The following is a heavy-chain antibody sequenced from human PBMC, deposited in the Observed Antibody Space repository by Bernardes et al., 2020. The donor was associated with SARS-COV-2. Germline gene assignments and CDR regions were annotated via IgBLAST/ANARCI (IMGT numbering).Heavy chain of an antibody. CDR1: GIPLRCFE. J-gene: IGHJ4*02. V-gene: IGHV3-48*03. CDR3: STDPRTSDWYPRSDY. Sequence: LRPSRAVSGIPLRCFEMNWLRAAPGMRQSWVSYITNGGSTIYYAYSVNGRFTISSDIAKNSQFLQMNSRRAEDTAVYYCSTDPRTSDWYPRSDYWGQGTLVTVSS. CDR2: ITNGGSTI. D-gene: IGHD3-9*01.